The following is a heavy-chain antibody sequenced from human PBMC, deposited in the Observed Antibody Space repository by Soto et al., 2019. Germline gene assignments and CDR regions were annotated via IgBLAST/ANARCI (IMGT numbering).Heavy chain of an antibody. Sequence: VQLLESGAEVKKPGSSVKVSCKASGGTFNNYPIYWVRQAPGQGLEWMGVIIPMFGTPNYAQKFQGRVTITADASTSTSYMEVSSLTSEDTAVYYCARDQFPFDYWGQGTLVTVSS. V-gene: IGHV1-69*01. CDR1: GGTFNNYP. CDR3: ARDQFPFDY. CDR2: IIPMFGTP. J-gene: IGHJ4*02.